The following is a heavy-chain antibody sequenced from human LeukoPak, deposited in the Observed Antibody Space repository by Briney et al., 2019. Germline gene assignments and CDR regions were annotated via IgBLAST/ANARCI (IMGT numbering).Heavy chain of an antibody. CDR3: ARVGPTRSDFDY. CDR1: GFIFSSNY. CDR2: IFSGGST. D-gene: IGHD1-26*01. V-gene: IGHV3-53*01. Sequence: GGSLRLSCAASGFIFSSNYMTWVRQAPGKGLEWVSVIFSGGSTYYADSVKGRVTISRDDSKNTLYLQMNNLRGEDTAVYYCARVGPTRSDFDYWGQGTLVTVSS. J-gene: IGHJ4*02.